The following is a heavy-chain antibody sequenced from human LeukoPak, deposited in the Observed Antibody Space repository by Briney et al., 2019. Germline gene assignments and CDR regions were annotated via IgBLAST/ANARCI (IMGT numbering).Heavy chain of an antibody. CDR2: IIPILGMA. Sequence: SVKVSCKASGGTFSSYAISWVRQAPGQGLEWMGRIIPILGMANYAQKFQGRVTITADKSTSTAYMELSSLRSEDTAVYYCARDMGSSGWYDGAFDIWGQGTMVTVSS. V-gene: IGHV1-69*04. CDR1: GGTFSSYA. D-gene: IGHD6-19*01. J-gene: IGHJ3*02. CDR3: ARDMGSSGWYDGAFDI.